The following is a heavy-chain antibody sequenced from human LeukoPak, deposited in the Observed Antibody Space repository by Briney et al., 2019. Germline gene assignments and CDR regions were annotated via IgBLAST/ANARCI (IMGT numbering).Heavy chain of an antibody. Sequence: ASETLSLTCTVSGGSISSSSYYWGWIRQPPGKGREWIGSIYYSGSTYYNPSLKSRVTISVDTSKNQFSLNLSSVTAADTAVYYCARKLARSNWFDPWGQGTLVTVSS. J-gene: IGHJ5*02. D-gene: IGHD3-10*01. CDR2: IYYSGST. CDR1: GGSISSSSYY. CDR3: ARKLARSNWFDP. V-gene: IGHV4-39*01.